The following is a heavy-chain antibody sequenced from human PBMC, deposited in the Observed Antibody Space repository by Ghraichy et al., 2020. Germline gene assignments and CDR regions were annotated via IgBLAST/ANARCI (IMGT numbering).Heavy chain of an antibody. V-gene: IGHV4-59*01. CDR3: ARAGGDFWSGYPYYFDY. J-gene: IGHJ4*02. Sequence: SETLSLTCTVSGGSISSYYWSWIRQPPGKGLEWIGYIYYSGSTNYNPSLKSRVTISVDTSKNQFSLKLSSVTAADTAVYYCARAGGDFWSGYPYYFDYWGQGTLVTVSS. CDR1: GGSISSYY. D-gene: IGHD3-3*01. CDR2: IYYSGST.